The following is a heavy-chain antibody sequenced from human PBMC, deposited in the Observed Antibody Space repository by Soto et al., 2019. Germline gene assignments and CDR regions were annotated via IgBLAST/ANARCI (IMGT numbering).Heavy chain of an antibody. CDR1: GDSLSSGSYH. Sequence: QLQLQESGPGLVKPSATLSLTCTVSGDSLSSGSYHGGWIRQPPGKGREWIGSIYYTETTYYHPSLTSRVTISVDMSRNQITVTVGSVTAADTSTYYCVRHVWDTLWDFDFWGQGTLVAVSS. J-gene: IGHJ4*02. V-gene: IGHV4-39*01. D-gene: IGHD2-21*01. CDR2: IYYTETT. CDR3: VRHVWDTLWDFDF.